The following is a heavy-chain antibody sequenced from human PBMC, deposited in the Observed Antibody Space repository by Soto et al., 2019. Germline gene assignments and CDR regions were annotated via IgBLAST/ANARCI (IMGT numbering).Heavy chain of an antibody. CDR1: GYTFTSYD. Sequence: GASVKVSCKASGYTFTSYDINWVRQATGQGLEWMGWMNPNSGNTGYAQKFQGRVTMTRNTSISTAYMELSSLRSEDTAVYYCARGRPLPQYYDILTGSSTDDYWGQGTLVTVSS. CDR2: MNPNSGNT. CDR3: ARGRPLPQYYDILTGSSTDDY. V-gene: IGHV1-8*01. D-gene: IGHD3-9*01. J-gene: IGHJ4*02.